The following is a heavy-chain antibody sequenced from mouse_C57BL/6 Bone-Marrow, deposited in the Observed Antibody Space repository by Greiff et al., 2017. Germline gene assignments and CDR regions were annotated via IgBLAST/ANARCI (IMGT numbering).Heavy chain of an antibody. CDR1: GYTFTDYY. CDR2: IYPGSGNT. D-gene: IGHD2-4*01. J-gene: IGHJ2*01. CDR3: ARSSDYDYDGYFDY. Sequence: QVQLQQSGAELVRPGASVKLSCKASGYTFTDYYINWVKQRPGQGLEWIARIYPGSGNTYYNEKFKGKATLTAEKSSSTAYMQLSSLTSEDSAVYFCARSSDYDYDGYFDYWGQGTTLTVSS. V-gene: IGHV1-76*01.